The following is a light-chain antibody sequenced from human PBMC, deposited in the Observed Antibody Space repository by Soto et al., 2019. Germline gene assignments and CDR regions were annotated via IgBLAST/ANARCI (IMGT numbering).Light chain of an antibody. CDR3: QQYYSYPWT. CDR2: KAS. CDR1: QSISVW. Sequence: DIQMTQSPSTLSAFVGDRVTITCRASQSISVWLAWYQQKPGKAPKLLMYKASSLESGVPSRFSGSGSGTEFSLTLSSLQSDDFATYYCQQYYSYPWTFGQGTKVEIK. V-gene: IGKV1-5*03. J-gene: IGKJ1*01.